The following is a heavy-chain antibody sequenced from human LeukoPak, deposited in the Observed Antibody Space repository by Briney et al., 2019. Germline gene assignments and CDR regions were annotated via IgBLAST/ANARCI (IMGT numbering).Heavy chain of an antibody. J-gene: IGHJ4*02. CDR2: ISGNGGST. Sequence: PGGSLRLSCAASGFTFSSSAMSWVRQAPGKGLEWVSAISGNGGSTCYADSVKGRFTISRDNSKNTLYMQMNNLKAEDTAVYFCASQKENFYDSSGNKWGQGTLVTVSS. CDR1: GFTFSSSA. V-gene: IGHV3-23*01. D-gene: IGHD3-22*01. CDR3: ASQKENFYDSSGNK.